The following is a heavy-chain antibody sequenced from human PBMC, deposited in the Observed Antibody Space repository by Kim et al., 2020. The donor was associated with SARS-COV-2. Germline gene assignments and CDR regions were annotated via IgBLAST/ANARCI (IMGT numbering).Heavy chain of an antibody. J-gene: IGHJ4*02. Sequence: VKGRFTISRDNSKNPLYLQMNSLRAEDTAVYYCAKDKAGNYYDSSGPFDYWGQGTLVTVSS. CDR3: AKDKAGNYYDSSGPFDY. D-gene: IGHD3-22*01. V-gene: IGHV3-23*01.